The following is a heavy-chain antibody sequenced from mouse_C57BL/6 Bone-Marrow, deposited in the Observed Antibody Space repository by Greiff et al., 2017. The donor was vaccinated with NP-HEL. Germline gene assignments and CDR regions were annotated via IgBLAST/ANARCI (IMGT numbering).Heavy chain of an antibody. CDR3: ARGTTVVPFAY. CDR1: GYSFTGYY. J-gene: IGHJ3*01. V-gene: IGHV1-31*01. Sequence: EVHLVESGPELVKPGASVKISCKASGYSFTGYYMHWVKQSHGNILDWIGYIYPYNGVSSYNQKFKGKATLTVDKSSSTAYMELRSLTSEDSAVYYCARGTTVVPFAYWGQGTLVTVSA. CDR2: IYPYNGVS. D-gene: IGHD1-1*01.